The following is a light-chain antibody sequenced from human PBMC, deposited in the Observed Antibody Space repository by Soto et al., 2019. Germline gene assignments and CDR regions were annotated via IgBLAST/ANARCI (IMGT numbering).Light chain of an antibody. V-gene: IGKV2-24*01. CDR3: MQATQTPWT. J-gene: IGKJ1*01. Sequence: DIVMTQTPLSSPVTLGQPASISCRSSQSLVHSDGSTYLSWLHQRPGQPPRLLISKISNRFSGVPDRFSGSRAGTDFTLKISRVEADDVGVYYCMQATQTPWTFGQGTKVEIK. CDR2: KIS. CDR1: QSLVHSDGSTY.